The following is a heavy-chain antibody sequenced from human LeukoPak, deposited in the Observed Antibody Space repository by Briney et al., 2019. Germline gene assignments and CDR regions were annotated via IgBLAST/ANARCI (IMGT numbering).Heavy chain of an antibody. V-gene: IGHV3-21*01. CDR1: GFTFSSYS. CDR3: ARDKQFGESYFDY. J-gene: IGHJ4*02. CDR2: ISSSSSYI. Sequence: PGGSLRLSCAASGFTFSSYSMNWVRQAPGKGLEWVSSISSSSSYIYYADSVKGRFTISRDNAKNSLYLQMNSLRAEDTAVYYCARDKQFGESYFDYWGQGTLVTVSS. D-gene: IGHD3-10*01.